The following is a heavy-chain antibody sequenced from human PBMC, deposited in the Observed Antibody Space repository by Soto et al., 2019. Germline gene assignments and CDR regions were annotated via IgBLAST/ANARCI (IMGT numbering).Heavy chain of an antibody. CDR2: IYYTGTT. Sequence: NPSETLSLTCTVSGGSIRNGNYYWSWIRQLPGKGLEWIGNIYYTGTTSYNPSLKSRVIISIDTSKNQFSLELTSVLAADTAVYYCAKNETTRPWFDPWGQGTLVTVSS. CDR1: GGSIRNGNYY. CDR3: AKNETTRPWFDP. J-gene: IGHJ5*02. V-gene: IGHV4-31*03. D-gene: IGHD1-1*01.